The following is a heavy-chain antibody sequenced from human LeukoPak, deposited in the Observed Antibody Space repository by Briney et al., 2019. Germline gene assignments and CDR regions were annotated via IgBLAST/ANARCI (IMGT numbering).Heavy chain of an antibody. V-gene: IGHV3-48*04. CDR3: AKGSAGSGSQYFDY. CDR2: ISSSSSTI. Sequence: GGSLRLSCAASGFTFSSYSMNWVRQAPGKGLEWVSYISSSSSTIYYADSVKGRFTISRDNAKNSLYLQMNSLRAEDMALYYCAKGSAGSGSQYFDYWGQGTLVTVSS. J-gene: IGHJ4*02. D-gene: IGHD3-10*01. CDR1: GFTFSSYS.